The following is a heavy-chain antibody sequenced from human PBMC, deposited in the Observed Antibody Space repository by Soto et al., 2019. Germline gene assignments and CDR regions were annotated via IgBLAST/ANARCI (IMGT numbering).Heavy chain of an antibody. Sequence: SETLSLTCDVSGASISSVYWWSWVRQSPGKGLEWIGEISQRGSANYRPSLKSRVTMSLDTSKNQFSLRLTSVTAEDTAVYYCARDIVTTLDIDSWGQGSLVTVSS. CDR1: GASISSVYW. CDR3: ARDIVTTLDIDS. D-gene: IGHD1-1*01. J-gene: IGHJ4*02. CDR2: ISQRGSA. V-gene: IGHV4-4*02.